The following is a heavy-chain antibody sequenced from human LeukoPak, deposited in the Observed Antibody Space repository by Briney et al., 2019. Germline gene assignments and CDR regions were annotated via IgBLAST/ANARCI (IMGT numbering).Heavy chain of an antibody. J-gene: IGHJ5*02. CDR2: INPNSGGT. D-gene: IGHD3-3*01. CDR1: GYTFTGYY. V-gene: IGHV1-2*02. Sequence: GASVKVSCKASGYTFTGYYMHWVRQAPGQGLEWMGWINPNSGGTNYAQKFQGRVTMTTDTSISTAYMELSRLRSDDTAVYYCARDGPIHNYDFWTMSGWFDPWGQGTLVTVSS. CDR3: ARDGPIHNYDFWTMSGWFDP.